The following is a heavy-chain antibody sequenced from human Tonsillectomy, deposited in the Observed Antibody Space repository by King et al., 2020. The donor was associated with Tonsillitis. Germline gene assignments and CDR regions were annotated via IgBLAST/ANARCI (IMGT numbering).Heavy chain of an antibody. V-gene: IGHV3-21*01. J-gene: IGHJ3*02. Sequence: QLVQSGGGLVKPGGSLRLSCAASGFTFSSYSMNWVRQAPGKGLEWVSSISSSSSYIYYADSVKGRFTISRDNAKKSLYLQMNSLRAEDTAVYYCASHLSHDAFDIWGQGTMVTVSS. CDR2: ISSSSSYI. CDR1: GFTFSSYS. CDR3: ASHLSHDAFDI.